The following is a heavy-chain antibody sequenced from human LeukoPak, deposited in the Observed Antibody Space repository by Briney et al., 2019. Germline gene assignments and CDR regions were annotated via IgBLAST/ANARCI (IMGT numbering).Heavy chain of an antibody. D-gene: IGHD3-10*01. CDR2: IYYSGST. J-gene: IGHJ5*02. Sequence: GSLRLSCAASGFTFSSYVMHWIRQPPGKGLEWIGSIYYSGSTYYNPSLKSRVTMSVDRSKNQFSLKLSSVTAADTAVYYCARHGIYYGLGSSYGLPNWFDPWGQGTLVTVSS. CDR3: ARHGIYYGLGSSYGLPNWFDP. V-gene: IGHV4-39*01. CDR1: GFTFSSYVM.